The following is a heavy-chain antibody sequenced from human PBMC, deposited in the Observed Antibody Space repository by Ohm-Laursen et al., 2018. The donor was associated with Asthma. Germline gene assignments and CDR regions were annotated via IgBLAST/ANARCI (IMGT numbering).Heavy chain of an antibody. CDR2: TSATGGST. Sequence: SLRLSCAASGLPFSNFCMSWVRQAPGKGLEWVSTTSATGGSTYYADSVKGRFTISRDNSKNTLYLQMNSLRAEDTAVYYCARDVMEWYLPAFDFWGQGTLVTVSS. D-gene: IGHD3-3*01. CDR1: GLPFSNFC. V-gene: IGHV3-23*01. CDR3: ARDVMEWYLPAFDF. J-gene: IGHJ4*02.